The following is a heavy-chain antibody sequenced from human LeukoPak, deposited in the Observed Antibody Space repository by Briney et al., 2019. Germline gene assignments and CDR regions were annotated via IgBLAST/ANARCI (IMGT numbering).Heavy chain of an antibody. J-gene: IGHJ6*03. V-gene: IGHV4-39*07. D-gene: IGHD6-19*01. CDR2: ISYSGIT. CDR1: GGSISSSSFY. CDR3: ARDETYSSDWQSNHYYYYMDV. Sequence: SETLSLTCTVSGGSISSSSFYWGWIRQPPGKGLEWIGSISYSGITYYNPSLKSRLTISVDTSKKQFSLKLSSVTAADTAMHYCARDETYSSDWQSNHYYYYMDVWGKGTTVTVSS.